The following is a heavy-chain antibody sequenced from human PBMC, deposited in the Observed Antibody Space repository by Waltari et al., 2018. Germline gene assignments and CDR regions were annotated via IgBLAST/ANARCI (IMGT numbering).Heavy chain of an antibody. D-gene: IGHD6-13*01. CDR1: GFPFGHYW. CDR3: ARDLRSWPYYLDY. Sequence: EVQLVESGGALVQPGGSLRLSCAASGFPFGHYWMNWVRQAPGRGLEWVASIKQLGNEKNYGDSVRGRFTISRDDAKKSVYLELNSLRADDTAVYYCARDLRSWPYYLDYWGQGTLVTVSS. CDR2: IKQLGNEK. J-gene: IGHJ4*02. V-gene: IGHV3-7*01.